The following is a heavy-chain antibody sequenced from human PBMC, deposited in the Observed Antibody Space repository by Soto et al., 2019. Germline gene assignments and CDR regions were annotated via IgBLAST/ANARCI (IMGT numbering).Heavy chain of an antibody. Sequence: ASVKVSCKASGYTFTSYDINWVRQATGQGLEWMGWMNPNSGNTGYAQKFQGRVTMTRNTSISTAYMELSSLRSEDTAVYYCARESPISSSWYGTCYYYGMDVWGQGTTVTVSS. CDR2: MNPNSGNT. J-gene: IGHJ6*02. V-gene: IGHV1-8*01. CDR1: GYTFTSYD. CDR3: ARESPISSSWYGTCYYYGMDV. D-gene: IGHD6-13*01.